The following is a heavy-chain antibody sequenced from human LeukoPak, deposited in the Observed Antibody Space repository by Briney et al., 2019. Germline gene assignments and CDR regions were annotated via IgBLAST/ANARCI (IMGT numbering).Heavy chain of an antibody. CDR2: ISWNSGSI. V-gene: IGHV3-9*03. CDR3: AKDSSYQLLSGWFDP. Sequence: SLRLSCAASGFTFDDYAMHWVRQAPGKGLEWVSGISWNSGSIGYADSVKGRFTISRDNAKNSLYLQMNSLRAEDMALYYCAKDSSYQLLSGWFDPWGQGTLVTVSS. J-gene: IGHJ5*02. CDR1: GFTFDDYA. D-gene: IGHD2-2*01.